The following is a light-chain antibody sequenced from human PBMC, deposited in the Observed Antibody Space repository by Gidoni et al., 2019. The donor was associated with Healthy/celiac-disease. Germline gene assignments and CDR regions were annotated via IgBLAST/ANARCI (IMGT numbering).Light chain of an antibody. J-gene: IGLJ3*02. CDR2: EVS. CDR1: SSDVGGYNY. Sequence: QSALTQPASVSGSPGQSITISCTGTSSDVGGYNYVSWYQQPPGKAPKLMIYEVSNRPSGVSNRFSGSKSGNTASLTISGLQAEDEADYYCSSHTSSSSWVFGGGTKLTVL. CDR3: SSHTSSSSWV. V-gene: IGLV2-14*01.